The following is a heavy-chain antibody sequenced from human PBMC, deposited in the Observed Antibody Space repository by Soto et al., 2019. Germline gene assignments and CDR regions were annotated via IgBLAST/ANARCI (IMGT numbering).Heavy chain of an antibody. V-gene: IGHV4-59*08. CDR3: ERQSCSSTSCYSWVSWFDP. Sequence: QVQLQESGPGLVKPSETLSLTCTVSGGSISSYYWSWIRQPPGKGLEWIGYIYSSGSTKYNPSLKSRVNISVATSKNQFSLKLSSVTAADTAVYYCERQSCSSTSCYSWVSWFDPWGQGTLVTGSS. CDR2: IYSSGST. D-gene: IGHD2-2*01. J-gene: IGHJ5*02. CDR1: GGSISSYY.